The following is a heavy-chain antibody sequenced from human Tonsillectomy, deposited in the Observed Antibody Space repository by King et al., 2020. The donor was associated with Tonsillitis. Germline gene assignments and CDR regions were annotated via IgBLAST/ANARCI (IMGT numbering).Heavy chain of an antibody. CDR2: IYHSGST. CDR1: GYSMSSGYY. CDR3: ARAVAYCGGFSCYSGDLDY. Sequence: VQLQESGPGLVKPSETLSLTCTVSGYSMSSGYYWGWIRQPPGKGLEWIGAIYHSGSTYYNPSLKSRVTISVDTSKNQFSLKLSSLTAADTAVYYCARAVAYCGGFSCYSGDLDYWGQGTLVTVSS. V-gene: IGHV4-38-2*02. D-gene: IGHD2-15*01. J-gene: IGHJ4*02.